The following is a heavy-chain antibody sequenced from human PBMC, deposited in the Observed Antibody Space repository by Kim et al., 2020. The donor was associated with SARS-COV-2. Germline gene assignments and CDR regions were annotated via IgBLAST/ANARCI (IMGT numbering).Heavy chain of an antibody. Sequence: GGSLRLSCEVSGFTLSTYWMTWVRQAPGEGLEWVANIKQDGNEKHYVDSVKGRFTISRDNARNSLHLQMNSLRVEDTALYYCVRYGLNAAMELWGQGTLV. V-gene: IGHV3-7*03. J-gene: IGHJ4*02. CDR1: GFTLSTYW. CDR3: VRYGLNAAMEL. CDR2: IKQDGNEK. D-gene: IGHD1-7*01.